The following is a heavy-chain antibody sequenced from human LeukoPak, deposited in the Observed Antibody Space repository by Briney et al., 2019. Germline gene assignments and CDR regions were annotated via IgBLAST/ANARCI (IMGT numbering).Heavy chain of an antibody. CDR1: GYTFTSYD. CDR2: MNLNSGNT. J-gene: IGHJ4*02. D-gene: IGHD6-19*01. Sequence: GASVKVSCKASGYTFTSYDINWVRQATGQGLEWMGCMNLNSGNTAFAQKFQGRVTLTRNTSISTAYMELTSVRSEDTAVYYCARGRGWLADYWGQGTLVTVSS. CDR3: ARGRGWLADY. V-gene: IGHV1-8*01.